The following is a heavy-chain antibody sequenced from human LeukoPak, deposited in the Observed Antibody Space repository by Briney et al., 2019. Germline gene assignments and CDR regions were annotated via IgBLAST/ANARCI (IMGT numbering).Heavy chain of an antibody. J-gene: IGHJ4*02. V-gene: IGHV3-11*06. D-gene: IGHD6-19*01. CDR2: ISSSSSYT. Sequence: GGSLRLSCAASGFTFSDYYMSWIRQAPGKGLEWVSYISSSSSYTNYADSVKGRFTISRDNAKNSLYLQMNSLTVEDTAVYYCARDAEDSSGWYGGWFFDYWGQGTLVTVSS. CDR1: GFTFSDYY. CDR3: ARDAEDSSGWYGGWFFDY.